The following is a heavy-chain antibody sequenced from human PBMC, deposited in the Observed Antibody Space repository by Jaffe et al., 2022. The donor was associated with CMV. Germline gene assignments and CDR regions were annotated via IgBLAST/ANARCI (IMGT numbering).Heavy chain of an antibody. CDR3: ARGEGGELSDYFDY. J-gene: IGHJ4*02. CDR1: GFTFSSYE. Sequence: EVQLVESGGGLVQPGGSLRLSCAASGFTFSSYEMNWVRQAPGKGLEWVSYISSSGSTIYYADSVKGRFTISRDNAKNSLYLQMNSLRAEDTAVYYCARGEGGELSDYFDYWGQGTLVTVSS. D-gene: IGHD3-16*02. CDR2: ISSSGSTI. V-gene: IGHV3-48*03.